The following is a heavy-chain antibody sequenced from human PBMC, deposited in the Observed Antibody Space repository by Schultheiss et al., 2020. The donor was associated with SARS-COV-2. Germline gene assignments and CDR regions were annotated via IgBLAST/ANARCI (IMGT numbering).Heavy chain of an antibody. CDR2: ISYDGSNK. V-gene: IGHV3-30-3*01. D-gene: IGHD2-2*02. CDR3: ARDLCSSTSCYTNSYYYYGMDV. CDR1: GFIFSSYA. J-gene: IGHJ6*02. Sequence: GGSLRLSCAASGFIFSSYAMHWVRQAPGKGLEWVAVISYDGSNKYYADSVKGRFTISRDNSKNTLYLQMNSLRAEDTAVYYCARDLCSSTSCYTNSYYYYGMDVWGQGTTVTVSS.